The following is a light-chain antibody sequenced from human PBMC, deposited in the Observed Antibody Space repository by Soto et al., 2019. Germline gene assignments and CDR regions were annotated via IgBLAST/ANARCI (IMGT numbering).Light chain of an antibody. V-gene: IGKV1-33*01. Sequence: DIQMTQSPSSLSASVGDRVTITCQASQDISNYLNWYQQKPGKAPKLLIYDASHLETGVPSRFSGSGSGTDFTFTISSLQPEAIATYYCQQYDNLGLTFGGGTKVEIK. CDR3: QQYDNLGLT. CDR2: DAS. J-gene: IGKJ4*01. CDR1: QDISNY.